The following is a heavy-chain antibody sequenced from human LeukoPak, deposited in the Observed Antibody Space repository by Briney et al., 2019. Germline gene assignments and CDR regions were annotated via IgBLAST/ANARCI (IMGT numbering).Heavy chain of an antibody. V-gene: IGHV4-59*01. Sequence: SETLSLTCTVSGGSISPYFWSWIRQPPGKGLEWIGYISYTGNTNYNPSLKSRVTISVDTSENQFSLQLTSVTAADTAVYYCARDDYRGVTNFDPWGQGTLVTVSS. CDR3: ARDDYRGVTNFDP. CDR1: GGSISPYF. J-gene: IGHJ5*02. CDR2: ISYTGNT. D-gene: IGHD3-10*01.